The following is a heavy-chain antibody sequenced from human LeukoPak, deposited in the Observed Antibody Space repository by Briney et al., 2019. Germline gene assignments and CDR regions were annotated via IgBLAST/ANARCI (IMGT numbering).Heavy chain of an antibody. CDR1: AFTFSSHA. CDR2: ISADGANT. CDR3: VYYDSSGYYYGRLRY. V-gene: IGHV3-23*01. Sequence: GGSLRLSCAASAFTFSSHAMSWVRQTPGKRLEWVSGISADGANTLYADSVKGRITISRDNSKNTLYLHMRSLRAEDAAMYFCVYYDSSGYYYGRLRYWGQGTPVTVSS. D-gene: IGHD3-22*01. J-gene: IGHJ4*02.